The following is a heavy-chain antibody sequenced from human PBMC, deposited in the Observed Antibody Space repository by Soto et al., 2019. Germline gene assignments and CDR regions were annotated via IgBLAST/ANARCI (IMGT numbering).Heavy chain of an antibody. CDR1: GGAFSSYA. J-gene: IGHJ4*02. V-gene: IGHV1-69*10. Sequence: GVSVNVYCKAAGGAFSSYAISLVRQAPGQGLEWMGGIDPRDGKENYAQKFQGRVTMTEDTSTDTAYMELSSLGSEDSAVYYCTTTSSRSVEWISSDYWGQGTLVTVSS. CDR3: TTTSSRSVEWISSDY. D-gene: IGHD3-3*01. CDR2: IDPRDGKE.